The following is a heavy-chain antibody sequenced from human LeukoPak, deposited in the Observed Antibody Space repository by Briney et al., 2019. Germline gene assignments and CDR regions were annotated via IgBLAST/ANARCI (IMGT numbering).Heavy chain of an antibody. J-gene: IGHJ4*02. CDR3: ARDQVRPATYYFDY. V-gene: IGHV3-48*01. CDR2: ISSSSSTI. D-gene: IGHD1-26*01. Sequence: GGSLRLSCVASGFTFSSYSMNWVRQAPGKGLEWVSYISSSSSTIYYADSVKGRFTISRDNAKNSLYLQMNSLRAEDTAVYYCARDQVRPATYYFDYWGQGTLVTASS. CDR1: GFTFSSYS.